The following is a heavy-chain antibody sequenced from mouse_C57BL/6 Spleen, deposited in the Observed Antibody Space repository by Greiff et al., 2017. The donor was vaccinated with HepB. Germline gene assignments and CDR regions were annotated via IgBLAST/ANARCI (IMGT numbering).Heavy chain of an antibody. V-gene: IGHV2-2*01. D-gene: IGHD2-4*01. CDR2: IWSGGST. CDR3: ARNNMIHYAMDY. Sequence: VKVVESGPGLVQPSQSLSITCTVSGFSLTSYGVHWVRQSPGKGLEWLGVIWSGGSTDYNAAFISRLSISKDNSKSQVFFKMNSLQADDTAIYYCARNNMIHYAMDYWGQGTSVTVSS. CDR1: GFSLTSYG. J-gene: IGHJ4*01.